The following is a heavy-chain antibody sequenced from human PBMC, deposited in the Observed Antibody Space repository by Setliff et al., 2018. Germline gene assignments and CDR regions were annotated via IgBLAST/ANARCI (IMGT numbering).Heavy chain of an antibody. CDR3: ARGGTFRYFDF. J-gene: IGHJ4*02. Sequence: SETLSLTCTVSDGSLSTYYWSWIRQPPGKGLEFIGYVYYSGTANYSPSLRSRLTISVDTSRNQFSLKLRSVTAADTAVYYCARGGTFRYFDFWGQGAPVTVSS. CDR2: VYYSGTA. V-gene: IGHV4-59*01. CDR1: DGSLSTYY. D-gene: IGHD5-12*01.